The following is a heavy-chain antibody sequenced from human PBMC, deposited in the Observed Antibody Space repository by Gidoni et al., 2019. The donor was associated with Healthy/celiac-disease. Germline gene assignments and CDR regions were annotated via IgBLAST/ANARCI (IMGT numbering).Heavy chain of an antibody. J-gene: IGHJ4*02. Sequence: QVQLVQSGAEVKKPGSSVKVSCKASGGTFSSYTISWGRQAPGQGLEWMGRIIPILGIANYAQKFQGRVTITADKSTSTAYMELSSLRSEDTAVYYCAREIREVVIEYYFDYWGQGTLVTVSS. D-gene: IGHD3-22*01. CDR3: AREIREVVIEYYFDY. CDR1: GGTFSSYT. CDR2: IIPILGIA. V-gene: IGHV1-69*02.